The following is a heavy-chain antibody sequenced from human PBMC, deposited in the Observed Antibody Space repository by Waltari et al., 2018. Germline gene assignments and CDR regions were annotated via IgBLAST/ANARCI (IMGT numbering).Heavy chain of an antibody. CDR3: TRGITIFGVVEIDPWFDP. CDR2: IRSKAYGGTT. Sequence: EVQLVESGGGLVQPGRSLRLSCTAYGFNFGYYDMRWVRQASGQGWEWVGFIRSKAYGGTTEYAASVKGRFTISRDDSKSIAYLQMNSLKTEDTAVYYCTRGITIFGVVEIDPWFDPWGQGTLVTVSS. V-gene: IGHV3-49*04. CDR1: GFNFGYYD. J-gene: IGHJ5*02. D-gene: IGHD3-3*01.